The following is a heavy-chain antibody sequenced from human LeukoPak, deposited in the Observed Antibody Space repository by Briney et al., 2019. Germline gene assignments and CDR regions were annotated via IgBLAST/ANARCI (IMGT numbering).Heavy chain of an antibody. D-gene: IGHD2-2*01. J-gene: IGHJ4*02. CDR1: GFTFSSYG. CDR3: AKDAYCSSTSCYGGAVGY. CDR2: ISYDGSNK. Sequence: GGSLRPSCAASGFTFSSYGMHWVRQAPGKGLEWVAVISYDGSNKYYADSVKGRFTISRDNSKNTLYLQMNSLRAEDTAVYYCAKDAYCSSTSCYGGAVGYWGQGTLVTVSS. V-gene: IGHV3-30*18.